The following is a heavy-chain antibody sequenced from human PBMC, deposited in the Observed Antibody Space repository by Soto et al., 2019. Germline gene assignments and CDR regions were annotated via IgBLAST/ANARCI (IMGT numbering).Heavy chain of an antibody. D-gene: IGHD2-15*01. J-gene: IGHJ6*03. CDR2: IIPILGIA. Sequence: QVQLVQSGAEVKKPGSSVKVSCKASGGTFSSYTISWVRQAPGQGLEWMGRIIPILGIANYAQKFQGRVTITADKSTSTANMELSSLRSEDTAVYYCARFCSQYYYMDVWGKGTTVTVSS. CDR1: GGTFSSYT. CDR3: ARFCSQYYYMDV. V-gene: IGHV1-69*02.